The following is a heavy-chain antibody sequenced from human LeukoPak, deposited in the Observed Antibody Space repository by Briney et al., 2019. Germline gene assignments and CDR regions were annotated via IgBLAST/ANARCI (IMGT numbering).Heavy chain of an antibody. J-gene: IGHJ4*02. CDR1: GFTVSEYS. D-gene: IGHD4-17*01. CDR2: IDRSGSYI. V-gene: IGHV3-21*01. CDR3: AKELRPNDY. Sequence: PGGSLRLSCVASGFTVSEYSMNWVRQAPGKGLEWVSSIDRSGSYIYYADSVKGRFTISRDNAKNSLYLQMNSLRAEDTAIYYCAKELRPNDYWGQGTLVTVSS.